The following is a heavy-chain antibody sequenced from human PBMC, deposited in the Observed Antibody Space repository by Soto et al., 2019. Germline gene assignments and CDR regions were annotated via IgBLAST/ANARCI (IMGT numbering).Heavy chain of an antibody. Sequence: QVQLVQSGAEVKKPGSSVKVSCKASGGTFSSYAISWVRQAPGQGLEWMGGIIPIFGTANYAQKFQGRVTITADESTSTDYMELSSLRSEDTAVYYCARDIVVVPAATDLYGMDVWGQGTTVTVSS. CDR2: IIPIFGTA. J-gene: IGHJ6*02. CDR3: ARDIVVVPAATDLYGMDV. CDR1: GGTFSSYA. V-gene: IGHV1-69*01. D-gene: IGHD2-2*01.